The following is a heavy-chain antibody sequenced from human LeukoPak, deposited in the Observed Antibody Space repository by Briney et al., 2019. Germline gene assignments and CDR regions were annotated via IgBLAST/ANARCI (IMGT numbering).Heavy chain of an antibody. CDR1: GCTFTGYY. V-gene: IGHV1-2*06. J-gene: IGHJ3*02. CDR2: INPNSGGT. CDR3: ARSRMDTAMVANDAFDI. Sequence: ASVEVSCKASGCTFTGYYMHWVRQAPGQGLEWMGRINPNSGGTNYAQKFQGRVTMTRDTSISTAYMELSRLRSDDTAVYYCARSRMDTAMVANDAFDIWGQGTMVTVSS. D-gene: IGHD5-18*01.